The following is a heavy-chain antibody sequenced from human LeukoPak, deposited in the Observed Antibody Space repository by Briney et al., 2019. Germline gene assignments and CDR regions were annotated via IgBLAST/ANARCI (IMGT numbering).Heavy chain of an antibody. D-gene: IGHD6-19*01. V-gene: IGHV3-7*01. CDR2: IKQDGSEK. CDR1: GFTFSDYY. Sequence: GGSLRLSCAASGFTFSDYYMSWIRQAPGKGLEWVGNIKQDGSEKYYVDSVKGRFTISRDNAKTSLYVQMNSLRVEDTAIYYCARWEYTSGWYYIDSWGQGTLVTVSS. J-gene: IGHJ4*02. CDR3: ARWEYTSGWYYIDS.